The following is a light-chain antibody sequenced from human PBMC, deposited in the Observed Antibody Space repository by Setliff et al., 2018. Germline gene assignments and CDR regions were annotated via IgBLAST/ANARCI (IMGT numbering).Light chain of an antibody. CDR2: EVT. CDR3: SAYAGSNNWGV. V-gene: IGLV2-8*01. J-gene: IGLJ1*01. Sequence: QSALTQPPSASGSPGQSVTISCTGTSSNVGEYDYVSWYQQHPGKAPKLMLYEVTKRPSGVPDRFSGSKSGNTASLIVSGLQAEDEADYYCSAYAGSNNWGVFGTGTKVTVL. CDR1: SSNVGEYDY.